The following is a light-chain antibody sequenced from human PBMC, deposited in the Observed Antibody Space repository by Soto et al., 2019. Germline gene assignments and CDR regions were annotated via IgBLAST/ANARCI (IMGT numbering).Light chain of an antibody. CDR2: TAS. J-gene: IGKJ4*01. CDR3: QQTTTLPLT. Sequence: DIQMTQSPSSVSASVGDRVTITCRASQGVSTWLAWYQQKPGKATNLLIYTASSLQSGVPSRFSGSGAGTHFTLTISSLQSEDFATYYCQQTTTLPLTCRGGTKVQI. V-gene: IGKV1D-12*01. CDR1: QGVSTW.